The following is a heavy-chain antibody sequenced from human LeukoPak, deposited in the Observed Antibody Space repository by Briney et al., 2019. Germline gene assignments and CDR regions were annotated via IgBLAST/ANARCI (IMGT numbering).Heavy chain of an antibody. D-gene: IGHD6-19*01. V-gene: IGHV1-2*02. J-gene: IGHJ4*02. CDR3: ARVAVAGTYVGY. Sequence: GASVKVSCKASEYTFTGYYMHWVRQAPGQGLEWMGWIKPSSGGTNYAQKFQGRVTMTRDTSISTAYMEMSRLRPDDTAVYYCARVAVAGTYVGYWGQGTLVTVPS. CDR2: IKPSSGGT. CDR1: EYTFTGYY.